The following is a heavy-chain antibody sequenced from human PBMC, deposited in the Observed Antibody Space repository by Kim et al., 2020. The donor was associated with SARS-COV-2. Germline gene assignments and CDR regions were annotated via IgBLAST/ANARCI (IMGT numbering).Heavy chain of an antibody. V-gene: IGHV3-30*03. J-gene: IGHJ5*02. CDR1: GFTFSSYG. Sequence: GGSLRLSCAASGFTFSSYGMHWVRQAPGKGLEWVAVISYDGSNKYYADSVKGRFTISRDNSKNTLYLQMNSLRAEDTAVYYCARARYYYGSGSYGSLWFDPWGQGTLVTVSS. CDR3: ARARYYYGSGSYGSLWFDP. D-gene: IGHD3-10*01. CDR2: ISYDGSNK.